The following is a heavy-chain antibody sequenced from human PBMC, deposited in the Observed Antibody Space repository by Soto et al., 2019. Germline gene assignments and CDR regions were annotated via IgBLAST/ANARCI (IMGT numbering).Heavy chain of an antibody. CDR3: ARSGQTGEHYWYFDL. Sequence: PAGSLRLSCAASEFTVSTNYMTWVRQAPGKGLEWVSLLYSGGSTYYADSVKGRFTISRDNSKNTLYLQMNSLRAEDTAVYYCARSGQTGEHYWYFDLWGRGTLVTVSS. D-gene: IGHD7-27*01. J-gene: IGHJ2*01. V-gene: IGHV3-53*01. CDR1: EFTVSTNY. CDR2: LYSGGST.